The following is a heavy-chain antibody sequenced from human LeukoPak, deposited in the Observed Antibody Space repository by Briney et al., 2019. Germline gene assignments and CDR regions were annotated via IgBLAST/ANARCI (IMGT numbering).Heavy chain of an antibody. CDR3: AKLFSAVSTKFEY. Sequence: RGSLRLSCAASGFIFSSYAMSWVRQALGKGLEWVSAISGSGDSTYYADSVKGRFTISRDNSKNTLHLQMNSLRAEDTAIYYCAKLFSAVSTKFEYWGQGTQVTVSS. J-gene: IGHJ4*02. D-gene: IGHD5/OR15-5a*01. CDR1: GFIFSSYA. CDR2: ISGSGDST. V-gene: IGHV3-23*01.